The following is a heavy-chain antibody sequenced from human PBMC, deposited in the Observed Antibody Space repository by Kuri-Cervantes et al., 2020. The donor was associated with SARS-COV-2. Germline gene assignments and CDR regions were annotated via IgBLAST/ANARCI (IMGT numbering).Heavy chain of an antibody. CDR1: GYTFTSYG. CDR3: ARDQGHYGDYSAFDY. V-gene: IGHV1-18*01. D-gene: IGHD4-17*01. J-gene: IGHJ4*02. CDR2: ISAYNGNT. Sequence: ASVKVSCNASGYTFTSYGISWVRQAPGQGLEWIGWISAYNGNTNYAQKLQGRVTMTTDTSTSTAYMELRSLRSDDTAVYYCARDQGHYGDYSAFDYWGQGTLVTVSS.